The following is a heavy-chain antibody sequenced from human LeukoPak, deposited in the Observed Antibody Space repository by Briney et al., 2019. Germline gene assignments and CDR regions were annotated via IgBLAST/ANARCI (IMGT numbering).Heavy chain of an antibody. D-gene: IGHD1-26*01. CDR1: GFPFGNEA. Sequence: GGSLRLSCAASGFPFGNEAMSWVRQSPERGLEWVSSISPGGGTTYYADSVKGRFTISRDNSKNTLYVQMNSLRAGDTAVYYCAKDNSYSGSVYWGQGTLVTVSS. CDR3: AKDNSYSGSVY. V-gene: IGHV3-23*01. CDR2: ISPGGGTT. J-gene: IGHJ4*02.